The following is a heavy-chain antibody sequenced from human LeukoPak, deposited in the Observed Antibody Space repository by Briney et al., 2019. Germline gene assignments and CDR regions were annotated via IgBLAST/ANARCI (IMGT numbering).Heavy chain of an antibody. CDR3: ARSWGIFGVVRYAFDI. Sequence: PSETLSLTCTVSRGSISSGSYYWSWIRQPAGKGLEWIGRIYTSGSTNYNPSLKSRVTISVDTSKNQFSLKLSSVTAADTAVYYCARSWGIFGVVRYAFDIWGQGTMVTVSS. CDR1: RGSISSGSYY. D-gene: IGHD3-3*01. J-gene: IGHJ3*02. CDR2: IYTSGST. V-gene: IGHV4-61*02.